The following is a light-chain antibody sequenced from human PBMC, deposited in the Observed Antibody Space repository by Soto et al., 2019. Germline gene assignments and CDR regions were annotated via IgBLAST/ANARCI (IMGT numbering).Light chain of an antibody. CDR3: CSLTTSHTYV. CDR2: HVT. CDR1: SSDIGHYDY. J-gene: IGLJ1*01. Sequence: QPVLTQPASVSGSPGQSITISCTGTSSDIGHYDYVSWYQQHPGKAPKLMIYHVTYRPSGVSNRYSGSKSGNSASLTISGLQADDEDDYYCCSLTTSHTYVFGSGTKLTVL. V-gene: IGLV2-14*03.